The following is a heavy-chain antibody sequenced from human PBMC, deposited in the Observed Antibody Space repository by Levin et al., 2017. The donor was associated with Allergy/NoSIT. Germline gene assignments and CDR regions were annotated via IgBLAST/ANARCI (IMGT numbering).Heavy chain of an antibody. V-gene: IGHV3-11*01. J-gene: IGHJ5*02. CDR1: GFTFSESY. Sequence: GGSLRLSCAASGFTFSESYMSWIRQAPGKGPEWLSYISGRGDIVSYADSVKGRFTISRDNAKKSLFLQMNSLRDDDTALYYCARHGDDSRSPRCFYPGWFDPWGRGSLVTVSS. CDR3: ARHGDDSRSPRCFYPGWFDP. CDR2: ISGRGDIV. D-gene: IGHD2-21*02.